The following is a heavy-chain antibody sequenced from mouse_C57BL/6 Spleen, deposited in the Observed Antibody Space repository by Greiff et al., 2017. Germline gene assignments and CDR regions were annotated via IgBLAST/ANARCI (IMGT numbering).Heavy chain of an antibody. CDR2: IYPGDGDT. V-gene: IGHV1-80*01. CDR1: GYAFRSYW. CDR3: ARSSNWYFDV. Sequence: QVQLQQSGAELAKPGASVKISCKASGYAFRSYWMNWVKQRPGKGLEWIGQIYPGDGDTNYNGKFKGKATLTADKSSSTAYMQLSSLTSEDSAVYFCARSSNWYFDVWGTGTTVTVSS. J-gene: IGHJ1*03.